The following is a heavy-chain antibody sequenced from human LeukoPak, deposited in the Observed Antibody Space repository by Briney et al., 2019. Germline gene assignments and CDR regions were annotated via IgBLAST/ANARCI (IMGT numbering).Heavy chain of an antibody. CDR2: IYYSGTT. Sequence: SETLSLTCTVSGGSISSYYWSWIRQPPGKGLEWIGYIYYSGTTNYNPSLKSRVTMSVDTSKNQFSLKLSSVTAADTAVYYCARVMVRGVQYYYYMDVWGKGTTVTVSS. V-gene: IGHV4-59*01. J-gene: IGHJ6*03. CDR3: ARVMVRGVQYYYYMDV. D-gene: IGHD3-10*01. CDR1: GGSISSYY.